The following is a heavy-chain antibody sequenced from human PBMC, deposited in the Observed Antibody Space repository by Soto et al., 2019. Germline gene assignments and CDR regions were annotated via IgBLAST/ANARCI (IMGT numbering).Heavy chain of an antibody. Sequence: QVQLVQSGAEVKKPGASVKVSCKASGYTFTSYGISWVRQAPGQGLEWMGWISAYNGNTNYAQKLQGRVTMTTDTSTSTAYMELRSLRSDDTAVYYCARRYCSGGSCYDYDAFDIWGQGTMVTVSS. V-gene: IGHV1-18*01. CDR1: GYTFTSYG. CDR3: ARRYCSGGSCYDYDAFDI. CDR2: ISAYNGNT. J-gene: IGHJ3*02. D-gene: IGHD2-15*01.